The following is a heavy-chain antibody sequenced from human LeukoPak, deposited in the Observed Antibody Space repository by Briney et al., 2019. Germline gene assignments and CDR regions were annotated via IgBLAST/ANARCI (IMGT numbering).Heavy chain of an antibody. CDR2: IYHSGST. J-gene: IGHJ4*02. CDR1: GGSISSSNW. D-gene: IGHD3-22*01. Sequence: SETLSLTCAVSGGSISSSNWWSWVRQPPGNGLEWIGEIYHSGSTNYNPSLKSRVTISVYKSKCQSSLKLSSVSAAVPAVVFSAFSLNGWLLYFDCWGQGSLVTVSS. CDR3: AFSLNGWLLYFDC. V-gene: IGHV4-4*02.